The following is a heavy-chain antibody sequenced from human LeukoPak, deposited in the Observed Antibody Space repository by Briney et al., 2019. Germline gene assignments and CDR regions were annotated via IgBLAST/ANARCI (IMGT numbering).Heavy chain of an antibody. V-gene: IGHV3-7*01. J-gene: IGHJ4*02. D-gene: IGHD2-21*02. CDR3: AADCDGYEH. Sequence: GGSLRLSCAASGFTFSRNWMSWVRQAPGKGLEWVANIKEDGSADYYMDSVKGRFTISRDNAKNSLYLQMSSLRVEDTAMYYCAADCDGYEHWGQGALVIVSS. CDR2: IKEDGSAD. CDR1: GFTFSRNW.